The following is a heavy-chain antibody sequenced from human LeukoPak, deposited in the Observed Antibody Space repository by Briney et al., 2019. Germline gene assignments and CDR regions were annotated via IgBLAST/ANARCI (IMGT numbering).Heavy chain of an antibody. V-gene: IGHV4-39*01. Sequence: ASETLSLTCTVSGGSISSSSYYWGWIRQPPGKGLEWIGSIYYSGSTYYNPSLKSRVTISVDTSKNQFSLKLSSVTAAYTAVYCCGIAYVSSHVYMWGHGTMVTVSS. CDR2: IYYSGST. J-gene: IGHJ3*02. CDR3: GIAYVSSHVYM. CDR1: GGSISSSSYY. D-gene: IGHD3-16*01.